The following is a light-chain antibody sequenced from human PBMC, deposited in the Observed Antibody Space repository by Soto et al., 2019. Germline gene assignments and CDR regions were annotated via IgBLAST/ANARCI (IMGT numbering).Light chain of an antibody. CDR2: AAS. CDR3: QQYGSSSYT. V-gene: IGKV3-20*01. Sequence: EIVLTQSPGTLSLSPGERATLSCRASQSISSSYLAWYQQKPGQAPRLLIYAASSRATGIPDRFSDSGSGTDFTLTNSRLEPEDFAEYYCQQYGSSSYTFGQGTQLEIK. J-gene: IGKJ2*01. CDR1: QSISSSY.